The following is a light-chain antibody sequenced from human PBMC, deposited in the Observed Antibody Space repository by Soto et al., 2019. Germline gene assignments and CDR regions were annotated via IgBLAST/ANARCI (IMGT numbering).Light chain of an antibody. CDR3: ETWDSNIHWV. CDR2: LEGSGSY. V-gene: IGLV4-60*02. J-gene: IGLJ3*02. CDR1: SGHSSYI. Sequence: QPVLTQSSSASASLGSSVNLTCTLSSGHSSYIIAWHQQQPGKAPRYLMKLEGSGSYNKGSAVPDRFSGSSSGADRYLIISNLQFEDEADYYCETWDSNIHWVFGGGTKVTVL.